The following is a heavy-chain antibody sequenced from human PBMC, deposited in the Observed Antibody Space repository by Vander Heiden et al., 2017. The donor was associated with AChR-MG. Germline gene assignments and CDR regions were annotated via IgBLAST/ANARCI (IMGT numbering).Heavy chain of an antibody. Sequence: EVQLVESGGSLVKPGGSLRLPCAASGFTLSNVTMTWGRQAPGKGLEGVSSISSKRAYLHYGDSVKGRFTISRDNAKKSLYLQMNSLRVEDTAVYFCASRVAAGGGMDVWGQGTTVTVSS. J-gene: IGHJ6*02. CDR2: ISSKRAYL. D-gene: IGHD6-13*01. CDR3: ASRVAAGGGMDV. CDR1: GFTLSNVT. V-gene: IGHV3-21*02.